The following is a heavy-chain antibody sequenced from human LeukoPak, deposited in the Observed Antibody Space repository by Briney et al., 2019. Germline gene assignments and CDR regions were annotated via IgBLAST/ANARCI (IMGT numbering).Heavy chain of an antibody. CDR1: GGSLSSYY. CDR2: IYNSGGT. V-gene: IGHV4-59*08. D-gene: IGHD2-2*01. Sequence: AETLVHSCTVSGGSLSSYYWSSIWQPPGKGLEWIGYIYNSGGTNYNPSLKSRVTRSVDTSKNQFSLKLSSVTAADTAVYYCARLDGVVPAQRFVYGGQGTVVTVSS. J-gene: IGHJ4*02. CDR3: ARLDGVVPAQRFVY.